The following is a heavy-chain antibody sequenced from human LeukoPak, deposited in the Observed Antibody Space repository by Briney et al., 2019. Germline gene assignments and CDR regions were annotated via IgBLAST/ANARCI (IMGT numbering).Heavy chain of an antibody. CDR2: IYYSGST. D-gene: IGHD2-21*02. Sequence: KPSETLSLTCTVSGGSISSYYWSWIRQPPGKGLEWIGYIYYSGSTNYNPSLKSRVTISVDTSKNQFSLKLSSVTAADTAVYYCARSYCGGDCYSLYYFDYWGQGTLVTVCS. J-gene: IGHJ4*02. CDR3: ARSYCGGDCYSLYYFDY. V-gene: IGHV4-59*01. CDR1: GGSISSYY.